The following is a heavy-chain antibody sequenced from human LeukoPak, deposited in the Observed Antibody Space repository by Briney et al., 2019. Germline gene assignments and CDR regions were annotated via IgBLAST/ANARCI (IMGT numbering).Heavy chain of an antibody. D-gene: IGHD6-19*01. CDR1: GFTFSNYR. CDR2: ISGSGGVT. V-gene: IGHV3-23*01. CDR3: AKATWYSSGWVDY. J-gene: IGHJ4*02. Sequence: GGSLRLSCAASGFTFSNYRMNWVRQAPGKGLEWVSTISGSGGVTYYADSVKGRFTISRDNSKNTLYLQMNSLRAEDTAVYYCAKATWYSSGWVDYWGQGTLVTVSS.